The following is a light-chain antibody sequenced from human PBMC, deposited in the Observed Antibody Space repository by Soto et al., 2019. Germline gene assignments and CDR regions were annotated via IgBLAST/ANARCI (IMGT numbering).Light chain of an antibody. Sequence: DIVMTQSPLSLPVTPGEPASISCRSSQSLLHNNGYNYLDWYLQKPGQSPQLLIYLGSNRASGVPGRFSGSGSGTEFTLTISSLQSEDFAVYHCQQYNNWPGWTFGQGTKVDIK. CDR3: QQYNNWPGWT. CDR2: LGS. CDR1: QSLLHNNGYNY. J-gene: IGKJ1*01. V-gene: IGKV2-28*01.